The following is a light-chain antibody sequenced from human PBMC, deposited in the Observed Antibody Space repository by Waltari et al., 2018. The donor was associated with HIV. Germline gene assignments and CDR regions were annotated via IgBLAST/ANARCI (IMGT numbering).Light chain of an antibody. V-gene: IGLV6-57*03. CDR1: SGNIASNH. CDR3: QSYDNANPSI. CDR2: DDT. Sequence: NFVLTQPHSVSESPGKTVTISCARSSGNIASNHVQWYQQRPGSAPTPVIYDDTQRPPGVPDRFSGSIDSSSNSASLTIYELRTEDEADYYCQSYDNANPSIFGTGTRVTVL. J-gene: IGLJ1*01.